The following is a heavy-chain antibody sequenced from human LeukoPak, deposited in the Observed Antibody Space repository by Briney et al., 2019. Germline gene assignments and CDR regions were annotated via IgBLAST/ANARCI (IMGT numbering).Heavy chain of an antibody. Sequence: ASVKVSCKASGYTFTGYYMHWVRQAPGQGLEWMGWISAYNGNTNYAQKLQGRVTMTTDTSTSTAYMELRSLRSDDTAVYYCARVQGLSYGDYVPHYYYYYGMDVWGQGTTVTVSS. CDR1: GYTFTGYY. CDR3: ARVQGLSYGDYVPHYYYYYGMDV. CDR2: ISAYNGNT. J-gene: IGHJ6*02. D-gene: IGHD4-17*01. V-gene: IGHV1-18*04.